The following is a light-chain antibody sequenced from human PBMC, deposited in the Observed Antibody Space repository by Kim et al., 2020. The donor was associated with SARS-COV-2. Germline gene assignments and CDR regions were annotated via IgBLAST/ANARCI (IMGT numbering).Light chain of an antibody. J-gene: IGKJ5*01. V-gene: IGKV1-9*01. CDR3: QQLEYYPIT. CDR2: AAS. CDR1: QGIGSY. Sequence: SASVGDRVTITCRASQGIGSYLAWYQQKPGKAPKLQIYAASTLQSGVPSRFSGSGSATDFTLTITSLQPEDFATYYCQQLEYYPITFGQGTRLDIK.